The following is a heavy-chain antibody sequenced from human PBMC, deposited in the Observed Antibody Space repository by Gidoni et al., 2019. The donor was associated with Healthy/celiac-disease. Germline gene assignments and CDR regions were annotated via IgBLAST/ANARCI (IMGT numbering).Heavy chain of an antibody. V-gene: IGHV4-59*01. CDR3: ARDSYYDFGSGYYSNYYGMDV. CDR2: IYYSGRT. CDR1: GGSFRTYD. D-gene: IGHD3-3*01. Sequence: QVQLQESCPGLVKPSETRSLTSTVPGGSFRTYDRLWIRPHPGKGLEWIGYIYYSGRTNYNPSLKRRVTISVYTSKNQFSLKLSSVTAADTAVYYCARDSYYDFGSGYYSNYYGMDVWGQGTTVTVSS. J-gene: IGHJ6*02.